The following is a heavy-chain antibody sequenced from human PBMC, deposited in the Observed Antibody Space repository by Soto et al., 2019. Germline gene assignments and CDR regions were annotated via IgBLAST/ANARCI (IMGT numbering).Heavy chain of an antibody. Sequence: GASVKVSCKASGYTFTSYAMNWVRQAPGQRLEWMGWINGCNGDTKYSQSFQDRVTITRYTSANTVYMELSSLTSEDTAIYYCARGPLPFYRAVFRWGRGPPVTVSS. V-gene: IGHV1-3*01. CDR2: INGCNGDT. CDR3: ARGPLPFYRAVFR. D-gene: IGHD3-16*02. CDR1: GYTFTSYA. J-gene: IGHJ4*02.